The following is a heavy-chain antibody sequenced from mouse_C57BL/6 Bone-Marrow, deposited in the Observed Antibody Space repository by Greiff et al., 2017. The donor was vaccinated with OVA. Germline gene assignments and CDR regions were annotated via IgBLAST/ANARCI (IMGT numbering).Heavy chain of an antibody. CDR3: ARDPHYYGSSPWYFDV. CDR2: ISDGGSYT. V-gene: IGHV5-4*01. Sequence: EVKLVESGGGLVKPGGSLKLSCAASGFTFSSYAMSWVRQTPEKRLEWVATISDGGSYTYYPDNVKGRFTISRDNAKNNLYLQMSHLKSEDTAMYYCARDPHYYGSSPWYFDVWGTWTTVTVSS. CDR1: GFTFSSYA. J-gene: IGHJ1*03. D-gene: IGHD1-1*01.